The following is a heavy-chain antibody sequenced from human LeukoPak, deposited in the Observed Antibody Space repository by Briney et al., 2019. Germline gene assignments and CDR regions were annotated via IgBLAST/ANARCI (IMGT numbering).Heavy chain of an antibody. CDR3: AGGYSYSLCFDY. V-gene: IGHV3-74*01. Sequence: GGSLRLSCAASGFTFSSYWMHWVRQAPGKGLVWVSRINSDGSSTSYADSVKGRFTISRDNAKNTLYLQMNSLGVEDTAVYYCAGGYSYSLCFDYWGQGTLVTVSS. CDR1: GFTFSSYW. J-gene: IGHJ4*02. D-gene: IGHD5-18*01. CDR2: INSDGSST.